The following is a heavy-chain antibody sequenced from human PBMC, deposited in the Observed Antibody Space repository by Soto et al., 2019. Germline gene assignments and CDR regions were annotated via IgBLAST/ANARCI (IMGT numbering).Heavy chain of an antibody. CDR2: IIPFFGRT. CDR3: ARAEDFGPVAHFDS. CDR1: GGTFSSDA. J-gene: IGHJ4*02. Sequence: QVQLVQSGAEVKNTGSSVKVSCKASGGTFSSDAISWVRQAPGQGLEWMGGIIPFFGRTTYPQKFQGRVTITADESTSTAYMELSSLTSEDTAVYYCARAEDFGPVAHFDSWGQGTLVTVSS. D-gene: IGHD3-10*01. V-gene: IGHV1-69*12.